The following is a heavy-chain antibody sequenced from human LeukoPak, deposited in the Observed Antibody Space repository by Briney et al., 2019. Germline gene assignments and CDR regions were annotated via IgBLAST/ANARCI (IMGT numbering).Heavy chain of an antibody. CDR1: GFTFSSYS. V-gene: IGHV3-48*01. J-gene: IGHJ5*02. CDR2: ISSSSSTI. D-gene: IGHD1-26*01. Sequence: GGPLRLSCAASGFTFSSYSMNWVRQAPGKGLEWVSYISSSSSTIYYADSVKGRFTISRDNAKNSLYLQMNSLRAEDTAVYYCAREPYSGSYPWGQGTLVTVSS. CDR3: AREPYSGSYP.